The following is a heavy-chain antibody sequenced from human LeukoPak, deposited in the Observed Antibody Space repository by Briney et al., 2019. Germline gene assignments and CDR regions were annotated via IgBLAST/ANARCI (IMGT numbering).Heavy chain of an antibody. D-gene: IGHD4-11*01. Sequence: ASVKVSCKASGGTFSSYAISWVRQAPGQRLEWMGRIIPIFGTANYAQKFQGRVTITTDESTSTAYMELSSLRSEDTAVYYCARYRDSNYGYGPYFDYWGQGTLVTVSS. J-gene: IGHJ4*02. V-gene: IGHV1-69*05. CDR3: ARYRDSNYGYGPYFDY. CDR1: GGTFSSYA. CDR2: IIPIFGTA.